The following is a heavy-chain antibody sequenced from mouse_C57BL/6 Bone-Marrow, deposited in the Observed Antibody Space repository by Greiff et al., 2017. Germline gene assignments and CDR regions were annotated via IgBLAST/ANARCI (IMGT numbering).Heavy chain of an antibody. V-gene: IGHV1-54*01. CDR1: GYAFTNYL. CDR3: AIGYGNYDY. J-gene: IGHJ2*01. CDR2: INPGSGGP. D-gene: IGHD2-1*01. Sequence: QVQLQQSGAELVRPGTSVKVSCKASGYAFTNYLIEWVKQRPGQGLEWIGVINPGSGGPNNNEKFKGKATLTADKSSSTAYMQLSSLTSEDSAVYCCAIGYGNYDYWGQGTTLTVSS.